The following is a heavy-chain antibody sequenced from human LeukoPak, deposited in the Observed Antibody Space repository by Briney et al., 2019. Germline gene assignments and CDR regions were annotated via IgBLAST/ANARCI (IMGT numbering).Heavy chain of an antibody. J-gene: IGHJ2*01. CDR1: GYTFTSYD. D-gene: IGHD4-17*01. V-gene: IGHV1-8*01. CDR3: ARLYGDYWYFDL. Sequence: ASVKVSCKAPGYTFTSYDINWVRQATGQGLEWMGWMNPNSGNTGYAQKFQGRVTMTRNTSISTAYMELSSLRSEDTAVYYCARLYGDYWYFDLWGRGTLVTVSS. CDR2: MNPNSGNT.